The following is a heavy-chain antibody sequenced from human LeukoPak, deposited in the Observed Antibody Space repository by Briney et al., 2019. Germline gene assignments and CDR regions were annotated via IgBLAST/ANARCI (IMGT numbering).Heavy chain of an antibody. CDR1: GFTFRDFG. J-gene: IGHJ5*02. CDR2: IRNDGSKD. V-gene: IGHV3-30*02. CDR3: VKGGSSSHNWFDP. Sequence: GGSLRLSCAASGFTFRDFGMHWVRQAPGKGLEWVAFIRNDGSKDYYPDSVKGRFTISRGNSRTTLYLQMHSLRIEDTAVYYCVKGGSSSHNWFDPWGQGILVTVSS. D-gene: IGHD6-13*01.